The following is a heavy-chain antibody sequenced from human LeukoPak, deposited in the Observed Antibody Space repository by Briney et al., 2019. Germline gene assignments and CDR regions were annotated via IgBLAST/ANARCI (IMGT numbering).Heavy chain of an antibody. CDR1: GYTFTGYY. Sequence: ASVKVSCKASGYTFTGYYMHWVRQAPGQGLEWMGWINPNSGGTNYAQKFQGRVTMTRDTSISTAYMELSRLRSDDTAVYYCARVLRTSRSGQGYWGQGTLVTVSS. CDR3: ARVLRTSRSGQGY. V-gene: IGHV1-2*02. CDR2: INPNSGGT. D-gene: IGHD6-25*01. J-gene: IGHJ4*02.